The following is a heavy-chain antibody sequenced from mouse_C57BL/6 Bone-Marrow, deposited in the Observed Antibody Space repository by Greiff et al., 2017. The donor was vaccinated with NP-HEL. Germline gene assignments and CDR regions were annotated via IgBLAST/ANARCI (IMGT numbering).Heavy chain of an antibody. V-gene: IGHV1-61*01. Sequence: QVQLQQPGAELVRPGSSVKLSCKASGYTFTSYWMDLVKQRPGPGLEWIGNIYPSDSETHYNQKFKDKATLTVDKSSSTAYMQLSSLTSEDSAVYYCARGDAYYFDYWGQGTTLTVSS. CDR2: IYPSDSET. D-gene: IGHD2-13*01. J-gene: IGHJ2*01. CDR1: GYTFTSYW. CDR3: ARGDAYYFDY.